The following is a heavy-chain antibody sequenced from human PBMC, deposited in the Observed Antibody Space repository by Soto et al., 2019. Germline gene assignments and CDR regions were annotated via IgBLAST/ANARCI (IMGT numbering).Heavy chain of an antibody. CDR2: IKKLSDGGKA. J-gene: IGHJ6*02. CDR3: ATALANNAKDHIFCVDR. CDR1: GFTFSKAI. V-gene: IGHV3-15*01. D-gene: IGHD1-20*01. Sequence: GGSLRLACAASGFTFSKAIMNWVRQAPGKGLEWVGRIKKLSDGGKADYSSPVDGRFTISRDDSKSILYLQMNSLRADDTGIYYCATALANNAKDHIFCVDRWGQGTTVTV.